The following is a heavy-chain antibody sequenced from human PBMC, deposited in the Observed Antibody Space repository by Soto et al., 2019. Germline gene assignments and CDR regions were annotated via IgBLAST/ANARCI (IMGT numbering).Heavy chain of an antibody. CDR2: INWNSGGI. D-gene: IGHD2-2*01. J-gene: IGHJ4*02. V-gene: IGHV3-9*01. Sequence: EVQLVESGGGLVQPGGSLRLSCAASGLSFDDYAMHWVRQAPGKGLEWVSGINWNSGGIAYADSVKGRFTISRDNAKISLYLRMNSLRPEDTALYYCAKGSIVVVEAPIDFWGQGTLVIVSS. CDR1: GLSFDDYA. CDR3: AKGSIVVVEAPIDF.